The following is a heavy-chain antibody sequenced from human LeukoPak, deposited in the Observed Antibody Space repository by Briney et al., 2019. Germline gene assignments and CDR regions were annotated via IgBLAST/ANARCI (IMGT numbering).Heavy chain of an antibody. V-gene: IGHV3-66*02. J-gene: IGHJ4*02. Sequence: GGSLRLSCAASGFTVSSNYMSWVRQAPGKGLEWVSVIYSGGSTYYADSVKGRFTISRDNSKNTLYLQMNSLRAEDTAVYYCAKDQRFGELLRAGPFDYWGQGTLVTVSS. CDR1: GFTVSSNY. D-gene: IGHD3-10*01. CDR3: AKDQRFGELLRAGPFDY. CDR2: IYSGGST.